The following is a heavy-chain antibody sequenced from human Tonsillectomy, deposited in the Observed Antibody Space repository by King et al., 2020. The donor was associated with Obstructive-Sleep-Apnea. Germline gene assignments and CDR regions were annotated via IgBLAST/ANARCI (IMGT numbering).Heavy chain of an antibody. CDR2: IKSKTDGGTA. CDR3: STSSLGVYSYGPFDS. Sequence: VQLVESGGGLVKPGGSLRLSCAASGFTFSHVWMTWVRQAPGKGLEWVGRIKSKTDGGTADYAAPVRGRFTISRDDSTSTLYLQMNSLRTEDTAVYYCSTSSLGVYSYGPFDSWGQGTLVTVSS. D-gene: IGHD5-18*01. J-gene: IGHJ4*02. CDR1: GFTFSHVW. V-gene: IGHV3-15*01.